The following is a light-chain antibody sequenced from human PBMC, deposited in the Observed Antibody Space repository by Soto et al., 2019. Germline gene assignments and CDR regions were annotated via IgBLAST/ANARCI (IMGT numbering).Light chain of an antibody. CDR2: LERSGSY. CDR1: SRHITYI. J-gene: IGLJ1*01. CDR3: ETWDSNTRV. Sequence: VLTQSSSASASLGSSVKLTCTLSSRHITYIIAWHQQQPGKAPRYLMKLERSGSYNKGSGVPDRFSGSSSGADRYLTISNLQSEDEADYYCETWDSNTRVFGTGTKVTVL. V-gene: IGLV4-60*03.